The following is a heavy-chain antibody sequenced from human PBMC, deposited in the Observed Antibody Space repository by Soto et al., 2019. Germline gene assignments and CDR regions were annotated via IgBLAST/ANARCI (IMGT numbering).Heavy chain of an antibody. CDR2: IHHDGST. V-gene: IGHV4-4*02. Sequence: SETLSLTCAVSGGSISSTTWWSWVRQPPGKGLEWIGEIHHDGSTNYNPSLNSRVFISLDTSKNQFSLNLSSVTAADTAVYYCAVGLAGDKVDSWGQGTLVTVSS. J-gene: IGHJ4*02. CDR3: AVGLAGDKVDS. D-gene: IGHD6-19*01. CDR1: GGSISSTTW.